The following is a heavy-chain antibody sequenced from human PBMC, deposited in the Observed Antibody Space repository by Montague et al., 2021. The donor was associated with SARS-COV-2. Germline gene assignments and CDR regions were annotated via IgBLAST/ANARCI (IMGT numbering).Heavy chain of an antibody. CDR1: GFSLSTSGMC. CDR3: ARIRDYDILTGSYSGFDY. J-gene: IGHJ4*02. D-gene: IGHD3-9*01. CDR2: IDWDDDK. Sequence: PPLVTPTQTLTPTCTFSGFSLSTSGMCVSWIRQPPGKALEWLVLIDWDDDKYYSTSLKTRLTISKDTSKNQVVLTMTNMDPVDTATYYCARIRDYDILTGSYSGFDYWGQGTLVTVSS. V-gene: IGHV2-70*01.